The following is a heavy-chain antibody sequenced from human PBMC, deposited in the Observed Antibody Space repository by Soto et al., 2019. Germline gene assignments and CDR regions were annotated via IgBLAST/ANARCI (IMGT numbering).Heavy chain of an antibody. CDR3: ASDPNWFDP. J-gene: IGHJ5*02. Sequence: GGSLRLSCAGSGLTFSNNAMSWVRQAPGKGLEWVSDISASGGSTYYADSVKGRFTISRDNSKNTLYLQMNSLRANDTAVYYCASDPNWFDPWGQGTLVTVSS. CDR1: GLTFSNNA. V-gene: IGHV3-23*01. CDR2: ISASGGST.